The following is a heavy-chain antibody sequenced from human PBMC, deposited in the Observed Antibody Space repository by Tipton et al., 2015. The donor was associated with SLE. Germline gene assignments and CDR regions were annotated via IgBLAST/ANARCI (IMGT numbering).Heavy chain of an antibody. D-gene: IGHD6-13*01. CDR3: ARGRVAAVYYYYYYYMDV. V-gene: IGHV4-34*01. CDR1: GESFSGYY. CDR2: INHSGST. J-gene: IGHJ6*03. Sequence: TLSLTCAVYGESFSGYYWSWIRQPPGKGLEWIGEINHSGSTNYNPSLKSRVTISVDTSKNQFSLKLSSVTAADTAVYYCARGRVAAVYYYYYYYMDVWGKGTTVTVSS.